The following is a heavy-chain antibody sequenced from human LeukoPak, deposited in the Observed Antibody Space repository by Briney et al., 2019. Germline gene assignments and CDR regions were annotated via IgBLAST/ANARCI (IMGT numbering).Heavy chain of an antibody. Sequence: PGGSLRLSCAASGFTLRSYGMNWVRQAPGKGLEWVSYISTSSYYIYYADPVKGRFTISRDNAKNSLYLQMDSLRAEDTAIYYCARDASGSSTGLLDSWSQGTLVTVSS. CDR3: ARDASGSSTGLLDS. V-gene: IGHV3-21*01. CDR2: ISTSSYYI. J-gene: IGHJ4*02. D-gene: IGHD1-26*01. CDR1: GFTLRSYG.